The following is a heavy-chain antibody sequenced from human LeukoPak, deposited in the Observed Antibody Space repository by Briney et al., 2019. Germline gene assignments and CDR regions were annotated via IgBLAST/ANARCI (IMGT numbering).Heavy chain of an antibody. D-gene: IGHD3-22*01. CDR3: ARKQWLMYYFDS. V-gene: IGHV4-39*01. CDR2: FYYSGST. CDR1: GGSISISNHY. J-gene: IGHJ4*02. Sequence: VQPSETLSLTCTVSGGSISISNHYWGWLRQPPGKGLEWIGSFYYSGSTYYNPSLKSRVTISVDTSKSQFSLKLSSVTAADTAVYYCARKQWLMYYFDSWGQGTLVTVSS.